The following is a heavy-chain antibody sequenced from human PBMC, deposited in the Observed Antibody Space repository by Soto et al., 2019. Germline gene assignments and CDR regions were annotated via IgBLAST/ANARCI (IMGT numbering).Heavy chain of an antibody. CDR3: ARVPPWGDSGSFYIQHYDS. D-gene: IGHD3-10*01. CDR1: GNSFVTYA. J-gene: IGHJ4*02. Sequence: GASVKVSCKSSGNSFVTYATHWVRQAPGQRLQWMGWINVGSGNTKYAQDFQGRVTFTRDTAATTTFMEFSSLRSEDAAVYYCARVPPWGDSGSFYIQHYDSWGQGTLVTVSS. CDR2: INVGSGNT. V-gene: IGHV1-3*01.